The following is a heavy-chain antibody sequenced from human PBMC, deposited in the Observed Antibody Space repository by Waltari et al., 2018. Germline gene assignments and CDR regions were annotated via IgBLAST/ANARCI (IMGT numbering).Heavy chain of an antibody. D-gene: IGHD6-19*01. J-gene: IGHJ4*02. Sequence: WWRWVRQPPGKGLEWIGEIYHSGSTNYNPSLKIRVTISVDKSKNQFSLKLSSVTAADTAVYYCAARYSSGWYSTLYWGQGTLVTVSS. CDR1: W. V-gene: IGHV4-4*02. CDR2: IYHSGST. CDR3: AARYSSGWYSTLY.